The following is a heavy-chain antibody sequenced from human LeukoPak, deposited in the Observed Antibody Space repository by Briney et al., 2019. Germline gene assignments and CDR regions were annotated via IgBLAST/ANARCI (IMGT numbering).Heavy chain of an antibody. V-gene: IGHV4-59*08. J-gene: IGHJ6*02. CDR2: IYYSGST. Sequence: PSETLSLTCTVSGGSISSYYWSWIRQPPGKGLEWIGYIYYSGSTNYNPSLKSRVTISVDTSKNQFSLKLSSVTAADTAVYYCAGPQGYHYDSSGYPANYYYYGMDVWGQGTTVTVSS. D-gene: IGHD3-22*01. CDR3: AGPQGYHYDSSGYPANYYYYGMDV. CDR1: GGSISSYY.